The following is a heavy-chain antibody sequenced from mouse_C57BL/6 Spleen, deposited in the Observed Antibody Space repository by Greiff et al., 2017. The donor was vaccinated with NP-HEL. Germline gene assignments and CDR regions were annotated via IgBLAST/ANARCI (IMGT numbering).Heavy chain of an antibody. CDR1: GFNIKDDY. D-gene: IGHD2-5*01. CDR2: IDPENGDT. V-gene: IGHV14-4*01. CDR3: TIHSNPFAY. Sequence: VQLKQSGAELVRPGASVKLSCTASGFNIKDDYMHWVKQRPEQGLEWIGWIDPENGDTEYASKFQGKATITADTSSNTAYLQLSSLTSEDTAVYYCTIHSNPFAYWGQGTLVTVSA. J-gene: IGHJ3*01.